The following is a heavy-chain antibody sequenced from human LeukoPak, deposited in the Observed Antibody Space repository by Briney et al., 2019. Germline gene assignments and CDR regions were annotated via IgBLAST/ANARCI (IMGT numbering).Heavy chain of an antibody. CDR2: IKQDGSEK. V-gene: IGHV3-7*01. D-gene: IGHD4-23*01. CDR1: GFTFISYW. J-gene: IGHJ4*02. Sequence: GGSLRLSCAASGFTFISYWMSWVRQAPGKGLEWVANIKQDGSEKYYVDSVKGRFTISRDNAKNSLYLQMNSLRAEDTAVYYCARGVKYFDYWGQGTLVTVSS. CDR3: ARGVKYFDY.